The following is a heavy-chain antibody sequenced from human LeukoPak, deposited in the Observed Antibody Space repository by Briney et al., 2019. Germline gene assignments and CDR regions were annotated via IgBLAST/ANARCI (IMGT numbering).Heavy chain of an antibody. Sequence: SQTLSLTCTVSGGSISSGGYYWSWIRQPPGKGLEWIGYIYYSGSTNYNPSLKSRVTMSVDTSKNQFSLKLSSVTAADTAVYYCAREVGYKGYFDYWGQGTLVTVSS. D-gene: IGHD1-20*01. CDR1: GGSISSGGYY. CDR3: AREVGYKGYFDY. J-gene: IGHJ4*02. CDR2: IYYSGST. V-gene: IGHV4-61*08.